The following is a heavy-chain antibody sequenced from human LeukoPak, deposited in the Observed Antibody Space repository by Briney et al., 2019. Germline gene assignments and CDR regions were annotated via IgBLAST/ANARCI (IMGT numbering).Heavy chain of an antibody. CDR1: GYTFTSSP. CDR3: ARGYDYGDYVGDFDY. J-gene: IGHJ4*02. V-gene: IGHV1-18*01. Sequence: GASVKVSCKASGYTFTSSPISWGRQAPGQGLEWMGWITTYNGNTHYAQKLQGRVTMTTATSTSTAYMDLRGLRSDDTAVYYCARGYDYGDYVGDFDYWGQGTLVTVSS. CDR2: ITTYNGNT. D-gene: IGHD4-17*01.